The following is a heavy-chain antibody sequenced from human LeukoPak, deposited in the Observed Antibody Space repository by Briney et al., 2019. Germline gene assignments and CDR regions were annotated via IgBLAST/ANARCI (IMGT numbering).Heavy chain of an antibody. V-gene: IGHV4-59*01. CDR1: GGSISNYY. J-gene: IGHJ4*02. CDR3: ARNLIPEQLVLNF. D-gene: IGHD6-13*01. CDR2: IYYTGST. Sequence: TSETLSLTCTVSGGSISNYYWNWIRQPPGKGLEWIGYIYYTGSTNYNPSLKSRVTMSVDTSKNQFSLNLKSVTPEDTTVYYCARNLIPEQLVLNFWGQGTLVTVSS.